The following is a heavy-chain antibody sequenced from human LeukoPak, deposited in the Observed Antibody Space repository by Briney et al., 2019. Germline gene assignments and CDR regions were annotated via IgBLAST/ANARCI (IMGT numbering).Heavy chain of an antibody. CDR3: ARRPSGSGRFDS. Sequence: SETLSLTCTVSGGSISSGTYYWAWIRQPPGKGLEWIGNLYYSGRTYYHPSLKSRVTIFVDTSKNQFSLKLSSVTAADTAVYYCARRPSGSGRFDSWGQGTLVTVSS. V-gene: IGHV4-39*01. CDR1: GGSISSGTYY. D-gene: IGHD3-10*01. J-gene: IGHJ4*02. CDR2: LYYSGRT.